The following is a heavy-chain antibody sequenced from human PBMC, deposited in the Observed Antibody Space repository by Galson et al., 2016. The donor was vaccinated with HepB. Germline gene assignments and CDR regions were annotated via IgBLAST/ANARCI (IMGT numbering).Heavy chain of an antibody. V-gene: IGHV3-23*01. D-gene: IGHD2-21*02. Sequence: SLRLSCAASGFTFSNYVMNWVRQAPGQGLEWVSSISGSGTNTYYDDSVKGRFTISRDNSKNTLFLQMNSLRAEDTAVYYCAKSLLGVTLVSYYYGMDVWGQGTTVTVSS. CDR3: AKSLLGVTLVSYYYGMDV. CDR2: ISGSGTNT. CDR1: GFTFSNYV. J-gene: IGHJ6*02.